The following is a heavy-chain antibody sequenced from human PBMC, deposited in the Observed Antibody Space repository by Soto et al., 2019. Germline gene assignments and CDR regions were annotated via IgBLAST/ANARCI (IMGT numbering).Heavy chain of an antibody. J-gene: IGHJ4*02. D-gene: IGHD5-18*01. CDR2: ISYDGSNK. CDR3: AKDRVETAMDY. Sequence: QVQLVESGGGVVQPGRSLRLSCAASGFTFSSYGMHWVRQAPGKGLEWVAVISYDGSNKYYADSVKGRFTISRDNSKNTLYLQMNSLRAEDTAVYYCAKDRVETAMDYWGQGTLVTVSS. CDR1: GFTFSSYG. V-gene: IGHV3-30*18.